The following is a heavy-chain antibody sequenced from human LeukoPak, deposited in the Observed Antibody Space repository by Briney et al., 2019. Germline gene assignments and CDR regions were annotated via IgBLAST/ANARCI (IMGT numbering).Heavy chain of an antibody. Sequence: SETLSLTCTVSGASISSYYWSWIRQPPGKGLEWIGYIYYSGNTNYNPSLKSRATISVDTSNNQFSLKLSSVTAADTAVYYCAREHLAEGGDYYDSPRPDYWGQGTLVTVSS. D-gene: IGHD3-22*01. J-gene: IGHJ4*02. V-gene: IGHV4-59*12. CDR3: AREHLAEGGDYYDSPRPDY. CDR2: IYYSGNT. CDR1: GASISSYY.